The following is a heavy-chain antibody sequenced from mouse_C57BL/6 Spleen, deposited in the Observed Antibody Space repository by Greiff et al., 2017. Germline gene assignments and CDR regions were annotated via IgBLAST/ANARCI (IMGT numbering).Heavy chain of an antibody. Sequence: EVKLVESGPELVKPGASVKISCKASGYSFTGYYMNWVKQSPEKSLEWIGEINPSTGGTTYNQKFKAKATLTVDKSSSTAYMQLKSLTSEDSAVYYCARDEELLRTWFAYWGQGTLVTVSA. CDR2: INPSTGGT. D-gene: IGHD1-1*01. CDR1: GYSFTGYY. V-gene: IGHV1-42*01. CDR3: ARDEELLRTWFAY. J-gene: IGHJ3*01.